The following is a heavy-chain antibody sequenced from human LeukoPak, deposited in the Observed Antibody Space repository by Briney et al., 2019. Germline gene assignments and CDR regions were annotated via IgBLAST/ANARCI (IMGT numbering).Heavy chain of an antibody. CDR2: IYYSGST. J-gene: IGHJ5*02. CDR1: GGSISSYY. V-gene: IGHV4-59*01. D-gene: IGHD3-3*01. Sequence: SETLSLTCTASGGSISSYYWSWIRQPPGKGLEWIGYIYYSGSTNYNPSLKSRVTISVDTSKNQFSLKLCSVTAADTAVYYCARGGGITIFGVVIDDWFDPWGQGTLVTVSS. CDR3: ARGGGITIFGVVIDDWFDP.